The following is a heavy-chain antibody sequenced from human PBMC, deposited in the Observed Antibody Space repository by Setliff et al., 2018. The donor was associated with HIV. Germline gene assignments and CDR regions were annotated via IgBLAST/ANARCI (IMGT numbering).Heavy chain of an antibody. CDR2: IYYSGST. D-gene: IGHD3-10*01. Sequence: PSETLSXXXTVSGGSISSYYWSWIRQPPGKGLEWIGYIYYSGSTTYNPXLKSRXTISXDTSKTQFSLKLSAVTAAATAVYYCASQITMVRGVYQPYYYYYMDVWGXGTTVTVSS. J-gene: IGHJ6*03. CDR3: ASQITMVRGVYQPYYYYYMDV. V-gene: IGHV4-59*08. CDR1: GGSISSYY.